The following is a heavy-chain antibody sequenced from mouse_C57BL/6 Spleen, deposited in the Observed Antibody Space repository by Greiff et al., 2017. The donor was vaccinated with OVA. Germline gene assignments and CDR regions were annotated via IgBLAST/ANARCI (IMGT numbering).Heavy chain of an antibody. CDR3: ARRDYYGSSLDV. J-gene: IGHJ1*03. Sequence: VHVKQSGPELVKPGASVKIPCKASGYTFTDYNMDWVKQSHGKSLEWIGDINPNNGGTIYNQKFKGKATLTVDKSSSTAYMELRSLTSEDTAVYYCARRDYYGSSLDVWGTGTTVTVSS. CDR1: GYTFTDYN. V-gene: IGHV1-18*01. D-gene: IGHD1-1*01. CDR2: INPNNGGT.